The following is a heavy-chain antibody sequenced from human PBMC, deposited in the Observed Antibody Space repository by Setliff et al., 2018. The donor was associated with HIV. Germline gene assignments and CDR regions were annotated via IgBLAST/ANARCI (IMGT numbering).Heavy chain of an antibody. Sequence: RTGGSLRLSCAASGFTFSSYSMNWVRQAPGKGLEWVSGINWNGGSTGYADSVKGRFTISRDNAKNSLYLQMNSLRAEDTAVYYCARALYGSDSLLDTWGQGTLVTVSS. CDR1: GFTFSSYS. J-gene: IGHJ5*02. CDR3: ARALYGSDSLLDT. CDR2: INWNGGST. V-gene: IGHV3-20*04. D-gene: IGHD1-26*01.